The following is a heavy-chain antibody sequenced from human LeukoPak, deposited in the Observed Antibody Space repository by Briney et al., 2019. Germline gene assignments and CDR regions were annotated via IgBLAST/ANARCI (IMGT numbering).Heavy chain of an antibody. CDR1: RFTFSSCS. CDR2: ISSSSSYI. J-gene: IGHJ4*02. CDR3: AREGRGGWYFDY. D-gene: IGHD6-19*01. V-gene: IGHV3-21*01. Sequence: GGSLRLSCAAARFTFSSCSMNWVRQAPGKGLEWVSSISSSSSYIYYADSVKGRFTISRDNAENSLYLQMNSLRAEDTAVYYCAREGRGGWYFDYWGQGTLVTVSS.